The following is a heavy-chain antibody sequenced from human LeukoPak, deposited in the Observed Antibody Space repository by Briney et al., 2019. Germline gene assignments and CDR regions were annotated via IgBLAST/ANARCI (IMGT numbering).Heavy chain of an antibody. Sequence: TGGSLRLSCAAAGFTLSDYYMTWIRQAPGKGLGWVSSISSSSSYIYYADSVKGRFTISRDNAKNSLYLQMNSLRAEDTAVYYCARDLAAAAATGYFDYWGQGTLVTVSS. CDR3: ARDLAAAAATGYFDY. CDR1: GFTLSDYY. D-gene: IGHD6-13*01. V-gene: IGHV3-11*06. J-gene: IGHJ4*02. CDR2: ISSSSSYI.